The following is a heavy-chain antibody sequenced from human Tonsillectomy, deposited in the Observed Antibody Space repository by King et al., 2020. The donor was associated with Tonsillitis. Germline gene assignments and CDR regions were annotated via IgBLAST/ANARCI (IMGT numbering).Heavy chain of an antibody. V-gene: IGHV3-43*01. CDR2: ITSVGGYT. J-gene: IGHJ4*02. Sequence: VQLVESGGVVVQPGGSLRLSCAASGFTFDHYTMHWVRQAPGKGLEWVSLITSVGGYTYYADSVKGRFTISRDNSKNALHLQMNSLRPEDTALYYCATERMKYFDFWAEGTLVTVSS. CDR1: GFTFDHYT. CDR3: ATERMKYFDF. D-gene: IGHD2-15*01.